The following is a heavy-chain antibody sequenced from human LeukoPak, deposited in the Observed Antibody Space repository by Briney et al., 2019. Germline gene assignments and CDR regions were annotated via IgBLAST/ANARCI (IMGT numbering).Heavy chain of an antibody. CDR1: GLTVSTNY. CDR2: IYSDGTT. V-gene: IGHV3-53*03. D-gene: IGHD3-10*01. J-gene: IGHJ6*04. CDR3: ARRTGRYFGSGSAYGMDV. Sequence: PGGSLRLSCATSGLTVSTNYMSWVRQTPGKGLELVALIYSDGTTHYAGSVRGRFTISRDNSKNTVDLQMNSLRDEDTAIYYCARRTGRYFGSGSAYGMDVWGGGTRSPSPQ.